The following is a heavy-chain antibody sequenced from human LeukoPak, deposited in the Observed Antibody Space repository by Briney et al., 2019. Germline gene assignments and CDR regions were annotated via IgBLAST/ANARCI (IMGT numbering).Heavy chain of an antibody. CDR1: GFTFSTYV. D-gene: IGHD3-9*01. CDR2: ISHDGNTK. J-gene: IGHJ4*02. V-gene: IGHV3-33*01. CDR3: ARDRDWMLYDY. Sequence: GGSLRLSCAGSGFTFSTYVMPWVRQVPGKGLEWVARISHDGNTKFYADSVKGRFTISRDNSKNTLSLEMYSLRAEDTAMYYCARDRDWMLYDYWGQGTLVTVSS.